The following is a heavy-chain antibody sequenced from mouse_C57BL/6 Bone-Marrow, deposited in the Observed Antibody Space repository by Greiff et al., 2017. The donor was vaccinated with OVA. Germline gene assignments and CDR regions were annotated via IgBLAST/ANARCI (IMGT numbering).Heavy chain of an antibody. Sequence: DVKLVESGGDLVKPGGSLKLSCAASGFTFSSYGMSWVRQTPDKRLEWVATISSGGSYTYYPDSVKGRFTISRDNAKNTLYLQMSSLKSEDTAMYYCARHRGVLLDYWGQGTTLTVSS. CDR3: ARHRGVLLDY. CDR2: ISSGGSYT. V-gene: IGHV5-6*02. D-gene: IGHD2-14*01. CDR1: GFTFSSYG. J-gene: IGHJ2*01.